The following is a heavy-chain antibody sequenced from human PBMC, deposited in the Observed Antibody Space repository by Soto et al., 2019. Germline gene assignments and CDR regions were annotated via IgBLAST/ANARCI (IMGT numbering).Heavy chain of an antibody. V-gene: IGHV3-30-3*01. CDR3: ARGSSGYSYGTNFAY. D-gene: IGHD5-18*01. CDR1: GFTFSSYA. CDR2: ISYDGSNK. J-gene: IGHJ4*02. Sequence: PGGSLRLSCAASGFTFSSYAMHWVRQAPGKGLEWVAVISYDGSNKYYADSVKGRFTISRDNSKNTLYLQMNSLRAEDTAVYYCARGSSGYSYGTNFAYWGQGTLVTVSS.